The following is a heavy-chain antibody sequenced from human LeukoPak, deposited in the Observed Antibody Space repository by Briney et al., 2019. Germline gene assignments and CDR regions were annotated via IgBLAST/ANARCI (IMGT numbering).Heavy chain of an antibody. V-gene: IGHV5-51*01. CDR1: GYTFTNYW. CDR3: ARILTRTGIHDAFDI. J-gene: IGHJ3*02. Sequence: GESLKISCQGSGYTFTNYWIGWVRQMPGEGLEWMGVVYPGDSDTRYSPSFQGQVTISADKSISTAYLQWSSLKASDTAMYYCARILTRTGIHDAFDIWGQGTMVTVSS. CDR2: VYPGDSDT. D-gene: IGHD5-18*01.